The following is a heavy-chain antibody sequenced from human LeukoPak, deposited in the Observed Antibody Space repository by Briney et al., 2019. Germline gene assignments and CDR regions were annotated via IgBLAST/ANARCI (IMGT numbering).Heavy chain of an antibody. D-gene: IGHD2-2*01. Sequence: GASVKVSCKASGYTFTGYYMHWVRQAPGQGLEWMGWINPNSGGTNYAQKFQGRVTMTRDTSISTAYMELSRLRSDDTAVYYCARDRGIVVVPAQQTFDYWGQGTLVTVSS. V-gene: IGHV1-2*02. J-gene: IGHJ4*02. CDR3: ARDRGIVVVPAQQTFDY. CDR2: INPNSGGT. CDR1: GYTFTGYY.